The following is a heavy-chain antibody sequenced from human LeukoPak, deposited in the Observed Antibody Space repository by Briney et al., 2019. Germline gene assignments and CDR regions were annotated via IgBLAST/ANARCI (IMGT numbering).Heavy chain of an antibody. V-gene: IGHV1-2*02. CDR1: GYSFTGHY. CDR3: ARAYCGGDCYSDAFDI. D-gene: IGHD2-21*02. Sequence: ASVKVSCKASGYSFTGHYMHWVRQAPGQGLEWMGWTNPNSGGTNYAQKFQGRVTMTRDTSISTAYMELSRLRSDDTAVYYCARAYCGGDCYSDAFDIWGQGTMVTVSS. J-gene: IGHJ3*02. CDR2: TNPNSGGT.